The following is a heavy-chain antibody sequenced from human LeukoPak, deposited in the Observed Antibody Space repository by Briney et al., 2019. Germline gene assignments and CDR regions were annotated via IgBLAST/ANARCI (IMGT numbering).Heavy chain of an antibody. CDR3: ARDPLTGDAFDI. J-gene: IGHJ3*02. CDR1: GYTFTGYY. D-gene: IGHD1-20*01. Sequence: ASVKVSCKASGYTFTGYYMHWVRQAPGQGLEWMGWINPNSGGTNYAQKFQGRVTMTRDTSISTAYMELSRLRSDDTAVYYCARDPLTGDAFDIWGQGTMVTVSS. CDR2: INPNSGGT. V-gene: IGHV1-2*02.